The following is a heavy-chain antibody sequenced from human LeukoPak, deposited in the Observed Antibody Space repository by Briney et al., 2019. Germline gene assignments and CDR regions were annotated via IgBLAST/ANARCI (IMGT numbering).Heavy chain of an antibody. V-gene: IGHV1-46*01. Sequence: GASVQVSCKASGYTFTSYYMHWVRQAPGQGLEWMGIINPSGGSTSYAQKFQGRVTMTRDTSTSTVYMELSSLRSEDTAVYYCARDGARYSSSFYWFDPWGQGTLVTVSS. D-gene: IGHD6-13*01. CDR3: ARDGARYSSSFYWFDP. CDR2: INPSGGST. CDR1: GYTFTSYY. J-gene: IGHJ5*02.